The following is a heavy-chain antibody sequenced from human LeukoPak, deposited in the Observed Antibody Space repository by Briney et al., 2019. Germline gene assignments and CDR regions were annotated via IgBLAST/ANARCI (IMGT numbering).Heavy chain of an antibody. J-gene: IGHJ4*02. CDR2: INHRGST. D-gene: IGHD3-22*01. Sequence: SETLSLTCAVYGGSFSGYWSWGWIRQPPGKGLEWIGEINHRGSTNYNPSLKSRVTISADTSKNQFSLKQNSVTAADTAVYYCASAGHDGIGYKVCWGQGTLVTVSS. V-gene: IGHV4-34*01. CDR1: GGSFSGYWS. CDR3: ASAGHDGIGYKVC.